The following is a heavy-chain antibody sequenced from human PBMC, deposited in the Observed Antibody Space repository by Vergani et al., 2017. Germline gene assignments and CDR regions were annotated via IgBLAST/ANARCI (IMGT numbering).Heavy chain of an antibody. D-gene: IGHD3-10*01. CDR1: GGTFSSSA. CDR2: IIPIFGTA. CDR3: ASGGRYYYGSGSYPFDY. Sequence: QVQLVQSGAEVKKPGSSVKVSCKASGGTFSSSAISGVRQAPGQGLEWMGGIIPIFGTANYAQKFQGRVTITADESTSTAYMELSSLRSEDTAVYYCASGGRYYYGSGSYPFDYWGQGTLVTVSS. V-gene: IGHV1-69*12. J-gene: IGHJ4*02.